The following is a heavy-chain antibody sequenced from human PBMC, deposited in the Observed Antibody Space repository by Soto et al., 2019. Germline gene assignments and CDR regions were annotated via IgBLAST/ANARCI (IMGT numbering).Heavy chain of an antibody. CDR3: VRGGYMHACAI. J-gene: IGHJ3*02. D-gene: IGHD6-13*01. V-gene: IGHV3-74*01. CDR1: GFTFSSYW. Sequence: EVQLVESGGGLVQPGGSLRLSCAASGFTFSSYWMYWVRQAPGKGLEWVSHMNNDGSYTIYAESVKGRFTFSRDNAKDTLYLQMNSLRAEDTAVYYCVRGGYMHACAIWGQGTMVTVSS. CDR2: MNNDGSYT.